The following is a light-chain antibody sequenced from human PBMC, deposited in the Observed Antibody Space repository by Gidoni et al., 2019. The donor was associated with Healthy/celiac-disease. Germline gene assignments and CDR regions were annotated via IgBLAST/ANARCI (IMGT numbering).Light chain of an antibody. J-gene: IGLJ2*01. CDR2: DVS. V-gene: IGLV2-14*01. CDR1: SSDVGGYNY. Sequence: QSALTPPASVSGYPGQSITISCTGTSSDVGGYNYVSWYQQHPGKAPKLMIYDVSNRPSGVSNRFSGSKSVNTASLTIAGLQAEDEADYYCSSYTSSSTVVFGGGTKLTVL. CDR3: SSYTSSSTVV.